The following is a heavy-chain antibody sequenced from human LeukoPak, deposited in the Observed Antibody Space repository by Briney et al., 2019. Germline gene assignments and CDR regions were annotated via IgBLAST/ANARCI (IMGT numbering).Heavy chain of an antibody. D-gene: IGHD6-6*01. CDR2: IRSKAYGGTT. J-gene: IGHJ4*02. V-gene: IGHV3-49*03. CDR1: GFTFGDYA. Sequence: PGGSLRLSCTASGFTFGDYAMSWFRQAPGKGLEWVGFIRSKAYGGTTEYAASVKGRFTISRDDSKSIAYLQMNSLKTEDTAVYYCTRARWGRFVYSSSSGIYFDYWGQGTLVTVSS. CDR3: TRARWGRFVYSSSSGIYFDY.